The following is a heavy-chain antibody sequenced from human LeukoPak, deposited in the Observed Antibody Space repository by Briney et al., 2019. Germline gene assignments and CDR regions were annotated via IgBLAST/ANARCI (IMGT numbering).Heavy chain of an antibody. CDR1: GFTFSSYS. D-gene: IGHD3-10*01. V-gene: IGHV3-21*01. CDR3: ARDRGGLLWFGELLPRSMDV. CDR2: ISSSSSYI. J-gene: IGHJ6*02. Sequence: GGSLRLSCAASGFTFSSYSMNWVRQAPGKGLEWVSSISSSSSYIYYADSVKGRFTISRDNAKNSLYLQMNSPRAEDTAVYYCARDRGGLLWFGELLPRSMDVWGQGTTVTVSS.